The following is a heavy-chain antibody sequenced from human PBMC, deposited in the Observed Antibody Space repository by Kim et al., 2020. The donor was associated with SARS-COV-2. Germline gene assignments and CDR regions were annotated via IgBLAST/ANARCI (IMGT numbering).Heavy chain of an antibody. CDR3: AREGGYYYDSSGYYPRTFNDY. CDR1: GGSISSGGYY. V-gene: IGHV4-31*03. Sequence: SETLSLTCTVSGGSISSGGYYWSWIRQHPGKGLEWIGYIYYSGSTYYNPSLKSRVTISVDTSKNQFSLKLSSVTAADTAVYYCAREGGYYYDSSGYYPRTFNDYWGQGTLVTVSS. J-gene: IGHJ4*02. D-gene: IGHD3-22*01. CDR2: IYYSGST.